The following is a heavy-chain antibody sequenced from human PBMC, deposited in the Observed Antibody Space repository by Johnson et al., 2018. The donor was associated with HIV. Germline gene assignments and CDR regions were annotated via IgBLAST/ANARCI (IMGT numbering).Heavy chain of an antibody. CDR2: ISWNSGSI. CDR3: AKDMGYGGNPGAFDI. Sequence: VQLVESGGGLVQPGRSLRLSCAASGFTFDDYAMHWVRQAPGKGLEWVSGISWNSGSIGYADSVKGRFTISRENAKNSLYLQMNSLRAEDTALYYCAKDMGYGGNPGAFDIWGQGTMVTVSS. V-gene: IGHV3-9*01. D-gene: IGHD4-23*01. CDR1: GFTFDDYA. J-gene: IGHJ3*02.